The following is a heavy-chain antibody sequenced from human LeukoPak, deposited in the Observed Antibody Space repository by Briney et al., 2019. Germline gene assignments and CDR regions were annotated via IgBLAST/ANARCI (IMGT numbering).Heavy chain of an antibody. J-gene: IGHJ4*02. CDR2: ISSSGSTT. Sequence: GGSLRLSCAASGFAVSTYEMNWVRQAPGKGLEWVSYISSSGSTTYYADSVKGRFTISKDNAKNSLSLQMNSLRAEDTALYYCARRFDSWGQGTLVTVSS. V-gene: IGHV3-48*03. CDR3: ARRFDS. CDR1: GFAVSTYE.